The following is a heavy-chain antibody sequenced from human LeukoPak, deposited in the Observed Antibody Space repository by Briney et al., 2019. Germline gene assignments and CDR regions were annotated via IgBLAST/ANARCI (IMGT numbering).Heavy chain of an antibody. CDR3: ARDQDGPGPSIDY. J-gene: IGHJ4*02. Sequence: GGSLTLSCVASGFTFNTYWFHWVRQAPGKGPVWVSRINNDGSMTTYADSAKGRFTTSRDNAKNTLFLQMNGLRAEDTALYYCARDQDGPGPSIDYWGQGTPVTVSS. D-gene: IGHD1-14*01. CDR1: GFTFNTYW. V-gene: IGHV3-74*01. CDR2: INNDGSMT.